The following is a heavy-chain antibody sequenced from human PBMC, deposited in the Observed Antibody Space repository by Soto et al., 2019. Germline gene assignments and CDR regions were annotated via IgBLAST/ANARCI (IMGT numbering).Heavy chain of an antibody. CDR2: ISSSSSYI. CDR3: ARDPGLDSSSVGGY. J-gene: IGHJ4*02. V-gene: IGHV3-21*01. CDR1: GFTFSSYS. D-gene: IGHD6-13*01. Sequence: EVQLVESGGGLVKPGGSLRLSCAASGFTFSSYSMNWVHQAPGKGLEWVSSISSSSSYIYYADSVKGRFTISRDNAKNSLYLQMNSLRAEDTAVYYCARDPGLDSSSVGGYWGQGTLVTVSS.